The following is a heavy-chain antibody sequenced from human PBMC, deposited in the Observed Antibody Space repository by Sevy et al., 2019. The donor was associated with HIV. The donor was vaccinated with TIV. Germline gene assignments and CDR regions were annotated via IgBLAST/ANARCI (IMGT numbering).Heavy chain of an antibody. Sequence: GGSLRLSCAASGFTFSSYAMSWVRQAPGKGLEWVSAISGSGGSTYYEDSVKGRFTISRDNTKNTLYLQMNSLRAEDTAVKYVSSHEDFYGWGSYYKPSDYFDYWGQGTLVTVSS. V-gene: IGHV3-23*01. D-gene: IGHD3-10*01. CDR3: SSHEDFYGWGSYYKPSDYFDY. CDR1: GFTFSSYA. CDR2: ISGSGGST. J-gene: IGHJ4*02.